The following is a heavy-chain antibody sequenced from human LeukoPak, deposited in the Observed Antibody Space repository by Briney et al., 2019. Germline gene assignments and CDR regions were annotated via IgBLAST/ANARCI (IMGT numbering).Heavy chain of an antibody. CDR1: GYTFTSYG. V-gene: IGHV1-18*01. J-gene: IGHJ4*02. CDR3: ARDARWELRGYFDY. Sequence: GASVKVSCKASGYTFTSYGISWVRQAPGQGLEWMGWISAYNGNTNYAQKLQGRVTMTTDTSTSTAYMELRSLRSDDTAVYYCARDARWELRGYFDYWGQGTLVTVSS. D-gene: IGHD1-26*01. CDR2: ISAYNGNT.